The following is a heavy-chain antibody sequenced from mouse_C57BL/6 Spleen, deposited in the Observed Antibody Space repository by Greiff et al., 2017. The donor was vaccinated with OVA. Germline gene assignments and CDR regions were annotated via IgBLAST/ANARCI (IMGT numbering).Heavy chain of an antibody. CDR2: ISRGSGTI. Sequence: EVQRVESGGGLVKPGGSLKLSCAASGFTFSDYGMHWVRQAPEKGLEWVAYISRGSGTIYYADTVQGRVTIPRDTAKNTLFLQMTSLRSEDTALYYCAPMDYWGQGTSVSVSS. J-gene: IGHJ4*01. V-gene: IGHV5-17*01. CDR1: GFTFSDYG. CDR3: APMDY.